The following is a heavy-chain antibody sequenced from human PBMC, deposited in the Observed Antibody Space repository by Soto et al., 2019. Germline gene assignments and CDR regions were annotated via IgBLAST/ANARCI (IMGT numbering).Heavy chain of an antibody. J-gene: IGHJ6*02. V-gene: IGHV3-23*01. D-gene: IGHD5-12*01. Sequence: PGGSLRLSCAASGFTFSSYAMSWVRQAPGKGLEWVAAISGSGGSTYYADSVKGRFTISRDNSKYTLYLQMNILRAEDTVVYFCVKTLREQYYYYYGMDVWGQGTTVTVSS. CDR1: GFTFSSYA. CDR3: VKTLREQYYYYYGMDV. CDR2: ISGSGGST.